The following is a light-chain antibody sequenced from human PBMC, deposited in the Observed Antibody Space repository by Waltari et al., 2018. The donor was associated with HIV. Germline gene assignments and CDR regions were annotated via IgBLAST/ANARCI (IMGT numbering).Light chain of an antibody. V-gene: IGLV1-47*01. CDR2: RRN. Sequence: QSVLTQPPSASGTPGQRVTLSCSGSSSNIGSNYAYWSQQLPGTAHKLPIYRRNQRPAGVPGRFSGSKSGTSASLAISGLRSEDEADYYCAAWDDSLSGHVGFGGGTKLTVL. CDR1: SSNIGSNY. J-gene: IGLJ2*01. CDR3: AAWDDSLSGHVG.